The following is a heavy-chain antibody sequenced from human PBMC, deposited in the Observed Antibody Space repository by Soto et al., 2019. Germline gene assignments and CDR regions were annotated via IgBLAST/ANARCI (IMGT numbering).Heavy chain of an antibody. D-gene: IGHD2-2*01. CDR3: AKDNIVVVPAADAFDI. CDR1: GFTFSSYA. J-gene: IGHJ3*02. Sequence: GGSLRLSCAASGFTFSSYAMSWVRQAPGKGLEWVSAISGSGGSTYYADSVKGRFTISRDNSKNTLYLQMNSLRAEDTAVYYCAKDNIVVVPAADAFDIWGQGTMVTVSS. CDR2: ISGSGGST. V-gene: IGHV3-23*01.